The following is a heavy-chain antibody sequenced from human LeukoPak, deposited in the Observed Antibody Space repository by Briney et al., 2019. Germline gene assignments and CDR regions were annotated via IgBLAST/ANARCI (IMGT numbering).Heavy chain of an antibody. J-gene: IGHJ4*02. Sequence: SETLCLTCAVYGGSFSGYYWGLIRQPPGKGLEWIGEISHSGSTNYNPSLKSRITISVDTSKNQFSLKLSSVTAADMAVYYCARGRGYNSFDYWGQGTLVTVSS. D-gene: IGHD2/OR15-2a*01. CDR2: ISHSGST. V-gene: IGHV4-34*01. CDR3: ARGRGYNSFDY. CDR1: GGSFSGYY.